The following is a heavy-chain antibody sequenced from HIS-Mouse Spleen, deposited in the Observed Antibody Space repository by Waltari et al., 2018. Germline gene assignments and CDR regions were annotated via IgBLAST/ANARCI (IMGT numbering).Heavy chain of an antibody. D-gene: IGHD4-4*01. Sequence: QVQLVQSGAEVKKPGASVKVSCKASGYTFTSYDINLVRQATGKGLEWMGWMNPNSGNTGYAQKFQGRVTMTRNTSISTAYMELSSLRSEDTAVYYCARGHDYSNYFDYWGQGTLVTVSS. CDR3: ARGHDYSNYFDY. CDR2: MNPNSGNT. V-gene: IGHV1-8*01. CDR1: GYTFTSYD. J-gene: IGHJ4*02.